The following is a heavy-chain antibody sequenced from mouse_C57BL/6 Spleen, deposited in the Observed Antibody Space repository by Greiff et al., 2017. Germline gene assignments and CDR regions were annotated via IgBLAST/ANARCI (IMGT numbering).Heavy chain of an antibody. J-gene: IGHJ1*03. V-gene: IGHV1-47*01. Sequence: QVQLQQSGAELVKPGASVKMSCKASGYTFTTYPIEWMKQNHGKSLEWIGNFHPYNDDTKYNEKFKGKATLTVAKSSSTVYLELSRLTSDDAAVYYCARDYGSSCDWYFDVWGKGTTVTVSA. D-gene: IGHD1-1*01. CDR3: ARDYGSSCDWYFDV. CDR1: GYTFTTYP. CDR2: FHPYNDDT.